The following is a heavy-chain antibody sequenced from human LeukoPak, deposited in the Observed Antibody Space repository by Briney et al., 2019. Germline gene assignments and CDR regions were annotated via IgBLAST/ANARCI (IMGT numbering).Heavy chain of an antibody. CDR2: MNPNSGNT. CDR3: ARLYSSGTYAFDI. D-gene: IGHD6-19*01. V-gene: IGHV1-8*01. J-gene: IGHJ3*02. Sequence: ASVKVSCKASGYTFTSYDINWVRQATGQGLEWMGWMNPNSGNTGYAQKFQGRVTMTRNTSISTAYMELSRLRSDDTAVYYCARLYSSGTYAFDIWGQGTMVTVSS. CDR1: GYTFTSYD.